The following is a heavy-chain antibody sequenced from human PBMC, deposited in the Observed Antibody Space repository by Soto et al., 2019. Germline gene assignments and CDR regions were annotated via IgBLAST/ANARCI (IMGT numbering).Heavy chain of an antibody. CDR2: IYYSGST. CDR3: ARVLAGSGSYPFDP. J-gene: IGHJ5*02. CDR1: GGSISSYY. D-gene: IGHD3-10*01. Sequence: ASETLSLTCTVSGGSISSYYWSWIRQPPGKGLEWIGYIYYSGSTNYNPSLKSRVTISVDTSKNQFSLKLSSVTAADTAVYYCARVLAGSGSYPFDPWGQGTLVTVSS. V-gene: IGHV4-59*01.